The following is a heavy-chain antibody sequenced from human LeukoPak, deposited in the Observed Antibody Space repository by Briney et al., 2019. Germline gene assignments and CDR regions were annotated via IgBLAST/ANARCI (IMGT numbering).Heavy chain of an antibody. Sequence: SETLSLTCTVSGDSISSSISYWGWIRQPPGKGLEWIGSIYYSGSTHYNPSLKSRVFISVDTSKNQFSLKLSSVTAADTAAYYCARNHTHEGYGYYFDYWGQGTLITVSS. CDR1: GDSISSSISY. CDR3: ARNHTHEGYGYYFDY. D-gene: IGHD5-18*01. V-gene: IGHV4-39*01. CDR2: IYYSGST. J-gene: IGHJ4*02.